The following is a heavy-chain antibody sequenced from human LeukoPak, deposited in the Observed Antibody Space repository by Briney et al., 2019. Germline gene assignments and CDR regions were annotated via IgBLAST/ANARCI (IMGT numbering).Heavy chain of an antibody. J-gene: IGHJ4*02. Sequence: SETLSLTCTVSGGSISAYYWSWIRQPPGKGLEYIGYIYYTGSTNYNPSLKSRVNISVDTSKSQFSLKLSSVTAADTAVYYCARHRYASGSSNFDYWGQGTLVTVSS. CDR2: IYYTGST. D-gene: IGHD3-10*01. CDR3: ARHRYASGSSNFDY. CDR1: GGSISAYY. V-gene: IGHV4-59*08.